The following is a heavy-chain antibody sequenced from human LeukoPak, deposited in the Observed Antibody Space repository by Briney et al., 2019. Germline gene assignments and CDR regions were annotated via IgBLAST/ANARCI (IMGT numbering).Heavy chain of an antibody. Sequence: GGSLRLSCIGSRFDFSHYGMHWVRQAPGRGPEWVAVVSADGSERHYADAVKGRFTISKDNSKNTMFLQMSSLRIEDTAVYYCAKGSSAYGHHTSPLFDFWGQGTLVTVSS. D-gene: IGHD6-19*01. CDR1: RFDFSHYG. J-gene: IGHJ4*02. V-gene: IGHV3-30*18. CDR3: AKGSSAYGHHTSPLFDF. CDR2: VSADGSER.